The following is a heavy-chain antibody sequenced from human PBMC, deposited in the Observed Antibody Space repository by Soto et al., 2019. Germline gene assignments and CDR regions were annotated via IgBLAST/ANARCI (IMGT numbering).Heavy chain of an antibody. CDR2: ISGSGGST. V-gene: IGHV3-23*01. CDR1: GFVYSGDA. D-gene: IGHD2-2*01. CDR3: ASDIVVVPAVLMDV. Sequence: HPAGSLRLSCVASGFVYSGDAMSWVLQAPGKGLEWVSAISGSGGSTYYADSVKGRFTISRDNSKNTLYLQMNSLRAEDTAVYYCASDIVVVPAVLMDVWGKGTTVTVSS. J-gene: IGHJ6*04.